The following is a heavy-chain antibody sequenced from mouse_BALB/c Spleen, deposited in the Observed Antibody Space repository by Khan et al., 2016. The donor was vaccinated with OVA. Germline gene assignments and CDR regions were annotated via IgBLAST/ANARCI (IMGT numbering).Heavy chain of an antibody. V-gene: IGHV1-20*02. J-gene: IGHJ2*01. CDR1: GYSFTGYF. CDR3: ARIYGSDFDY. D-gene: IGHD1-1*01. CDR2: INPHIGET. Sequence: VQLKQSGPELVKPGASVMISCKASGYSFTGYFMNWVMQSHGKSLEWIGRINPHIGETFYNQKFKGKATLTVDESSSTAHMELRSLASEDSAVYYCARIYGSDFDYWGQGTTLTVSS.